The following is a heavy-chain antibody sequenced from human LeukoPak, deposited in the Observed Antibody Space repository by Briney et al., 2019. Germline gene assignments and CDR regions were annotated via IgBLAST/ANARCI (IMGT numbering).Heavy chain of an antibody. J-gene: IGHJ4*02. CDR2: INHDAEMI. CDR3: AKDLYGSGSYYEFEY. D-gene: IGHD3-10*01. V-gene: IGHV3-23*01. CDR1: GFPFASYV. Sequence: GGSLRLSCEGSGFPFASYVMSWVRQAPGKGLEWIAYINHDAEMIFYPDFVKGRFTISRDNSKNTLYLQMNSLRAEDTAVYYCAKDLYGSGSYYEFEYWGQGTLVTVSS.